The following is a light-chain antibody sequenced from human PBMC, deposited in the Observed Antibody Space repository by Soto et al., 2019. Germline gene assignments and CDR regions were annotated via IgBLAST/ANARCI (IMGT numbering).Light chain of an antibody. CDR2: AAS. CDR1: QTISSY. V-gene: IGKV1-39*01. CDR3: QQSHGIPYT. Sequence: DLQMTQSPSSLSASVGDRVTITCRASQTISSYLNWYQQRPGKAPKLLIYAASSLQSGVPLRFSGSGSGTDFTLTISNLQPEDFATYYCQQSHGIPYTFGQGTKLEIK. J-gene: IGKJ2*01.